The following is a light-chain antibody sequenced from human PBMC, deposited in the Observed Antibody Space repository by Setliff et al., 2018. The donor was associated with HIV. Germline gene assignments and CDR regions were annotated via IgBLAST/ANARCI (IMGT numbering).Light chain of an antibody. V-gene: IGLV2-14*03. J-gene: IGLJ1*01. CDR2: DVS. Sequence: HSALTQPASVSGSRGQSITISCTGTSSDVGGYNYVSWYQQHPGKAPKLMIYDVSNRPSGVSNRFSGSKSGNTASLTISGLQAEDEADYYCSSYTSSSSYVFGTGTKV. CDR3: SSYTSSSSYV. CDR1: SSDVGGYNY.